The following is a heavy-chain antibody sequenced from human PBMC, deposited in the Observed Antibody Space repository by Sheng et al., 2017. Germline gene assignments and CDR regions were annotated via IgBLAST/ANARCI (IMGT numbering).Heavy chain of an antibody. J-gene: IGHJ4*02. Sequence: QVQLVESGGGVVQPGRSLRLSCAASGFTFSSYGMHWVRQAPGKGLEWVAVIWYDGSNKYYADSVKGRFTISRDNSKNTLYLQMNSLRAEDTAVHYCARGPYYDILTGYYRWGQGTLVTVSS. CDR3: ARGPYYDILTGYYR. CDR2: IWYDGSNK. D-gene: IGHD3-9*01. CDR1: GFTFSSYG. V-gene: IGHV3-33*01.